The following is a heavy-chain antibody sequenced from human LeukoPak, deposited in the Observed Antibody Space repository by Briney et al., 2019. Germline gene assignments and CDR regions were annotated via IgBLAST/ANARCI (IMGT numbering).Heavy chain of an antibody. J-gene: IGHJ5*02. CDR1: GYSISSGYY. V-gene: IGHV4-38-2*01. CDR2: IYHSGST. Sequence: SETLSLTCAVSGYSISSGYYWGWIRPPPGKGLEWIGSIYHSGSTYYNPSLKRRVTISVDTSKNQFSLKLSSVTAAHTAVYYCAKSEQQLGPRRWFDPWGQGTLVTVSS. CDR3: AKSEQQLGPRRWFDP. D-gene: IGHD6-13*01.